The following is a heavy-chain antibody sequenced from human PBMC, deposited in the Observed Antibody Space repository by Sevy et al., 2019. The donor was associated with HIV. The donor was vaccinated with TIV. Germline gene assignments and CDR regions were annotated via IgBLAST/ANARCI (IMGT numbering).Heavy chain of an antibody. CDR2: IYTSGST. CDR3: ARDPASGYGSGYNWFDP. V-gene: IGHV4-4*07. D-gene: IGHD3-10*01. CDR1: GGSISSYY. Sequence: SETLSLTCTVSGGSISSYYWSWIRQPAGKGLEWIGRIYTSGSTNYNPSLKSRVTMSVDTSKNQFSLKLSSVTAADTAVYYCARDPASGYGSGYNWFDPWGQGTLVTVSS. J-gene: IGHJ5*02.